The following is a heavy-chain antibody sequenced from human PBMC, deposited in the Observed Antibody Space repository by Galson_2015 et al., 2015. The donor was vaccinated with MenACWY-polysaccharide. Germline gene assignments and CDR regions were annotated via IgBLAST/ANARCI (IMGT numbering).Heavy chain of an antibody. J-gene: IGHJ4*02. CDR2: MNPNSGNT. D-gene: IGHD3-10*01. Sequence: SVKVSCKASGYNFSSYDINWVRQAPGQGLEWMGWMNPNSGNTGYAQKFQGRVTMTSNSAMTTAYMERSSLRSEDTAVYYCARIITRKYTFADSWDQGTLGTVSS. CDR3: ARIITRKYTFADS. CDR1: GYNFSSYD. V-gene: IGHV1-8*01.